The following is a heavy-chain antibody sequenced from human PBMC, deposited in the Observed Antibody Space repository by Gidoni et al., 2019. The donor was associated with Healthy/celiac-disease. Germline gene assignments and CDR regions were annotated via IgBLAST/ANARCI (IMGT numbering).Heavy chain of an antibody. CDR3: AKTHLGSIDY. CDR1: GFTFSSYA. V-gene: IGHV3-23*01. D-gene: IGHD3-10*01. Sequence: EVQLLESGGGLVQPGGSLRLSCAASGFTFSSYAMSWVRQAPGKGLEWVSTISGSGGSTYYADSVKGRFTISRDNSKNTLYLQMHSLRAEDTALYYCAKTHLGSIDYWGQGTLVTVSS. CDR2: ISGSGGST. J-gene: IGHJ4*02.